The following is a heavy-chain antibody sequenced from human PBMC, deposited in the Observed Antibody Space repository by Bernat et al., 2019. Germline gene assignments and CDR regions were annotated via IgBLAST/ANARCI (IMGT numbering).Heavy chain of an antibody. CDR2: ISYDGSNT. J-gene: IGHJ4*02. Sequence: QVQLVESGGGVVQPGRSLRLSCAASGFIFSRYGMHWVRQAPGKGLEWVAIISYDGSNTYYADSVKDRFTISRDNSKNTLYLQMSSLRAEDTAVYYCAKDWGWYDASGYFYWGQGTLVTVSS. CDR1: GFIFSRYG. V-gene: IGHV3-30*18. CDR3: AKDWGWYDASGYFY. D-gene: IGHD3-22*01.